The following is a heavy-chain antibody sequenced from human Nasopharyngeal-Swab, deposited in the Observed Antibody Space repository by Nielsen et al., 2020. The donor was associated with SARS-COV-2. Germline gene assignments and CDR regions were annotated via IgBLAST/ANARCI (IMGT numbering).Heavy chain of an antibody. J-gene: IGHJ6*02. CDR1: GGSFSGYY. CDR2: INHSGST. V-gene: IGHV4-34*01. Sequence: SETLSLTCAVYGGSFSGYYWSLIRQPPGKGLEWIGEINHSGSTNYNPSLKSRVTISVDTSKNQFSLKLSSVTAADTAVYYCARWIRYYGSGSYQDVWGQGTTVTVSS. CDR3: ARWIRYYGSGSYQDV. D-gene: IGHD3-10*01.